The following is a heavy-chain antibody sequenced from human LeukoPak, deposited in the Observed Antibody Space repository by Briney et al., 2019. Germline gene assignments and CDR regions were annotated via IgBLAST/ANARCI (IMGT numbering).Heavy chain of an antibody. CDR1: GYTFTSSG. CDR2: ISTYNGYS. CDR3: AKNSSGGYSDY. Sequence: ASVKVSCKTSGYTFTSSGINWVRQAPGQGLEWMGWISTYNGYSKYAQNLQGRVTMNADTSTSTAYMELSSLRSDDTAVYYCAKNSSGGYSDYWGQGTLVTVSS. V-gene: IGHV1-18*01. J-gene: IGHJ4*02. D-gene: IGHD6-19*01.